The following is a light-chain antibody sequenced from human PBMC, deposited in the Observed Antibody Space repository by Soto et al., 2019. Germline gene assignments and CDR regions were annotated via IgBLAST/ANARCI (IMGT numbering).Light chain of an antibody. CDR1: SGHSSYI. CDR2: LEGSGSY. J-gene: IGLJ2*01. CDR3: ETWDSNTQV. V-gene: IGLV4-60*02. Sequence: QSVLTQSSSASASLGSSVKLTCTLSSGHSSYIIAWHQQQPGKAPRYLMKLEGSGSYNKGSGVPDRFSGSSSGADRYLTISNLQFEDEAEYYCETWDSNTQVFGGGTKHTVL.